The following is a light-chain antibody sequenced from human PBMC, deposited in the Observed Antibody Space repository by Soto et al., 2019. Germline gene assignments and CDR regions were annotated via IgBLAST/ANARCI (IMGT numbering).Light chain of an antibody. CDR3: LQYGSSPPAYT. CDR1: QSVSGSY. Sequence: ESVLTQSPGTLSLSPGDRATLSCRASQSVSGSYFAWYQQKPGQAPRLLIYGASSRATGIPDRFSGSGSGTDFNLTINRLEPEDFAVYYCLQYGSSPPAYTLGQGTKLEIK. J-gene: IGKJ2*01. CDR2: GAS. V-gene: IGKV3-20*01.